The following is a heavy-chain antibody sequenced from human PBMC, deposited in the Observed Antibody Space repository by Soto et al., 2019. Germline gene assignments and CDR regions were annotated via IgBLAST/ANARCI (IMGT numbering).Heavy chain of an antibody. D-gene: IGHD2-15*01. CDR3: ATTVVAAATRGLDA. J-gene: IGHJ5*02. CDR2: IDPEDGDT. CDR1: GYTLTELS. Sequence: ASVKVSCKVSGYTLTELSMHWVRQAPGKGLEWMGIIDPEDGDTIYAQKFQGRVTMTEDTSTDTAYMELSSLRSEDTAVYYCATTVVAAATRGLDAWGQGTLVTVYS. V-gene: IGHV1-24*01.